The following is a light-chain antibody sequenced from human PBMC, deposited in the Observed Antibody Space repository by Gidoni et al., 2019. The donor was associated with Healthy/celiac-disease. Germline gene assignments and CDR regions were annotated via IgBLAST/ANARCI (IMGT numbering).Light chain of an antibody. CDR1: QRVSSY. CDR3: QQRSNWSYT. J-gene: IGKJ2*01. CDR2: DAS. V-gene: IGKV3-11*01. Sequence: DIVLTQRPATLSLSTGERATLSCRASQRVSSYVAWYQQKPGQAPRLLIYDASNRATGIPARFSGSGSGTDFTLTISSREPEDFAVYYCQQRSNWSYTFGQGTKLEIK.